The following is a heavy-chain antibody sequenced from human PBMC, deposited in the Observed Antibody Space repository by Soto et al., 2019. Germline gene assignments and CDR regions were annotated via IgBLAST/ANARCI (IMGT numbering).Heavy chain of an antibody. J-gene: IGHJ4*02. D-gene: IGHD2-15*01. CDR3: TVAAHTYFDY. Sequence: GGSLRLSCAASGFTFSSYAMHWVRQAPGKGLEYVSAISSNGGSTYYANSVKGRFTISRDNSKNTLYLQMGSLRAEDMAVYYCTVAAHTYFDYWGQGTLVTVSS. CDR1: GFTFSSYA. CDR2: ISSNGGST. V-gene: IGHV3-64*01.